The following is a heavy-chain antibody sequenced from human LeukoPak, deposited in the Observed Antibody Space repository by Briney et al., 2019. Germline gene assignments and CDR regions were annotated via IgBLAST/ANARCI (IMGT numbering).Heavy chain of an antibody. Sequence: GGSLGLSCAASGFTFSSYGIHWVRQAPGKGLEWVAVISYDGSNKYYADSVKGRFTISRDNSKNTLYLQMNSLRAEDTAVYYCAKGQYYYGSGSEKYELYFDYWGQGTLVTVSS. CDR1: GFTFSSYG. V-gene: IGHV3-30*18. CDR3: AKGQYYYGSGSEKYELYFDY. J-gene: IGHJ4*02. CDR2: ISYDGSNK. D-gene: IGHD3-10*01.